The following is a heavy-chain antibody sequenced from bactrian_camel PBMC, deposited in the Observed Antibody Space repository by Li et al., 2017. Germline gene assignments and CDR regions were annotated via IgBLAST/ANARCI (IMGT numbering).Heavy chain of an antibody. V-gene: IGHV3S45*01. CDR1: GRSRGSNC. CDR2: IRRDGGET. J-gene: IGHJ4*01. CDR3: ASGLRGFLKHEFGKFSGSFEF. Sequence: HVQLVESGGGSVQAGGSLRLSCKVSGRSRGSNCVGWYRLPPGRAPAEREGIAAIRRDGGETWYAASVKGRFTISLDMAKNMLYLQMTNLTPEDTATYFCASGLRGFLKHEFGKFSGSFEFWGQGTQVT. D-gene: IGHD3*01.